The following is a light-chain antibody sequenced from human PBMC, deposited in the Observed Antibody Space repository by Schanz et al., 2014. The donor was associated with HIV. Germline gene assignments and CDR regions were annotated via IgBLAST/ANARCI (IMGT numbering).Light chain of an antibody. CDR2: SAS. CDR1: QTVSSNS. V-gene: IGKV3-20*01. Sequence: EIVLTQSPDTLSLSLGERATLSCRASQTVSSNSLGWYQQKRGQVPRLLIYSASSRASGIPDRFSGSGSGADFTLTISRLEPEDFAVYYCQQYGSSPLTFGGGTKVEIK. CDR3: QQYGSSPLT. J-gene: IGKJ4*01.